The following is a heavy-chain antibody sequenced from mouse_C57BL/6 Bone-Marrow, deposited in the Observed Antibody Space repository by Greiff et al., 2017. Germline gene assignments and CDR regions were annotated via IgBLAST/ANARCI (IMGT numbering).Heavy chain of an antibody. V-gene: IGHV1-26*01. J-gene: IGHJ3*01. CDR3: ANDGYDWCAY. CDR1: GYTFTDYY. Sequence: VQLQQSGPELVKPGASVKISCKASGYTFTDYYMNWVKQSHGKSLEWIGDINPNNGGTSYNQKFKGKATLTVDKSSSTAYMELRSLTSEDSAVCDCANDGYDWCAYWGRGTLVTVSA. CDR2: INPNNGGT. D-gene: IGHD2-3*01.